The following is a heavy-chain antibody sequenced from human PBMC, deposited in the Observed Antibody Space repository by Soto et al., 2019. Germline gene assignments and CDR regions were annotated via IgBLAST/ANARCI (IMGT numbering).Heavy chain of an antibody. V-gene: IGHV3-33*01. CDR1: GFTFSSYG. CDR2: IWYDGSNK. CDR3: ARNIGVDEVITLRGGFFYYYYGMDV. D-gene: IGHD3-22*01. Sequence: GGSLRLSCAASGFTFSSYGMHWVRQAPGKGLEWVAVIWYDGSNKYYADSVKGRFTISRDNSKNTLYLQMNSLRAEDTAVYYCARNIGVDEVITLRGGFFYYYYGMDVWGQGTTVTVSS. J-gene: IGHJ6*02.